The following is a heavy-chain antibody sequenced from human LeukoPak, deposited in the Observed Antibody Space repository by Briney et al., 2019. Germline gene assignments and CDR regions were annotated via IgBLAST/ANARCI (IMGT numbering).Heavy chain of an antibody. Sequence: GGSLRLSCAASGFTFSSFEMTWVRQAPGKGLEWVSSISSGGNKIYYVESVKGRFTISRDNAKNSLYLQMNSLRAEDTAVYYCAKDYDSSGYLGWFDPWGQGTLVTVSS. CDR2: ISSGGNKI. V-gene: IGHV3-48*03. D-gene: IGHD3-22*01. CDR3: AKDYDSSGYLGWFDP. J-gene: IGHJ5*02. CDR1: GFTFSSFE.